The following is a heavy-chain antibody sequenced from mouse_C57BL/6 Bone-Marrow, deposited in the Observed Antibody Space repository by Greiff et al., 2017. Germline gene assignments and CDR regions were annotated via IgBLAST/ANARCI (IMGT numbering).Heavy chain of an antibody. CDR3: ARSWLLFFDY. J-gene: IGHJ2*01. CDR1: GYTFTSYW. CDR2: INPSSGYT. V-gene: IGHV1-7*01. D-gene: IGHD2-3*01. Sequence: VQLQLSGAELAKPGASVKLSCTASGYTFTSYWMHWVKQRPGQGLEWIGYINPSSGYTKYNQKFKDKATLIADKSSSTAYMQLSSLTYEDSAVYYCARSWLLFFDYWGQGTTLTVSS.